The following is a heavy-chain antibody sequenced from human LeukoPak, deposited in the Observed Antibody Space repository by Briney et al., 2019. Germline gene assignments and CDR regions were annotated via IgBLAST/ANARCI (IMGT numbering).Heavy chain of an antibody. Sequence: SETLSLTCAVSGFSISSDKYWGWIRQPPGKGLEWIGSIYHTGSTYYNPSLKSRVTISVDTSKNQFALKLNSVTDADTAVYYCARHGQNDGYPLHYWGQGTLVSVSS. V-gene: IGHV4-38-2*01. CDR1: GFSISSDKY. CDR3: ARHGQNDGYPLHY. J-gene: IGHJ4*02. D-gene: IGHD5-24*01. CDR2: IYHTGST.